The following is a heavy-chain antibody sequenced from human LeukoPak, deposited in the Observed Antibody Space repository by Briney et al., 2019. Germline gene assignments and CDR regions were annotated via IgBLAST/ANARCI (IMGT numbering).Heavy chain of an antibody. J-gene: IGHJ4*02. V-gene: IGHV1-2*02. CDR3: ARNYYDSSGAIDY. CDR1: GYTFTGYY. Sequence: ASVNVSCKASGYTFTGYYMHWVRQAPGQGLEWMGWINPNSGGTNYAQKFQGRVTMTRDTSISTAYIELSRLRSDDTAVYYCARNYYDSSGAIDYWGQGTLVTVSS. D-gene: IGHD3-22*01. CDR2: INPNSGGT.